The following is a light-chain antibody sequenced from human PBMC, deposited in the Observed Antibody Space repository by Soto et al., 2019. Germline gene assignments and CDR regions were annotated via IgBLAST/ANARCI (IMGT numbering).Light chain of an antibody. J-gene: IGKJ2*01. CDR2: TTS. CDR3: QQSFTTPYT. Sequence: QMTQSPSSLSASVGDRVTITCRASQTIAMYVYLSQQKPGKAPKPLIYTTSSLQSGVPPRFSGSGAETDVTRTISRLQPEDSATDYCQQSFTTPYTFGQGTKLEIK. CDR1: QTIAMY. V-gene: IGKV1-39*01.